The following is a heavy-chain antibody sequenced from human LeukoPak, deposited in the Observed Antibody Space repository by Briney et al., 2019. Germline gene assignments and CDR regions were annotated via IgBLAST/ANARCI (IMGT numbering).Heavy chain of an antibody. Sequence: PGGSLRLSCAASGFTFSSFEMNCVRQAPGKGLEWVSYISSGGTTMYYADSVKGRFTISRDNAKNSLYLQMNSLRAEDTAVYYCARDRGYGSGTYNPAFDFWGQGTMVTVSS. J-gene: IGHJ3*01. D-gene: IGHD3-10*01. CDR2: ISSGGTTM. CDR1: GFTFSSFE. CDR3: ARDRGYGSGTYNPAFDF. V-gene: IGHV3-48*03.